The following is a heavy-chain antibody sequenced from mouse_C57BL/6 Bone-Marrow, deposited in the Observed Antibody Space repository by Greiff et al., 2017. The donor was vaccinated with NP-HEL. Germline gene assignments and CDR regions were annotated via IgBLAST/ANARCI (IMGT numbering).Heavy chain of an antibody. J-gene: IGHJ1*03. CDR2: IDPSDSYT. D-gene: IGHD1-1*01. V-gene: IGHV1-69*01. CDR3: ARITTVVAPRYFDV. Sequence: QVQLQQPGAELVMPGASVKLSCKASGYTFTSYWMHWVTPRPGQGLEWIGEIDPSDSYTNYNQKFTGKSTLTVDKSSSTAYMQLSSLTSEDSAVYYCARITTVVAPRYFDVWGTGTTVTVSS. CDR1: GYTFTSYW.